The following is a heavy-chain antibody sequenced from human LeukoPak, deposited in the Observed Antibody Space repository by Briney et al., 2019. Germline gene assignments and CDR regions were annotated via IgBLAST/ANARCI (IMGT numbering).Heavy chain of an antibody. J-gene: IGHJ4*02. CDR2: ISYDGSNK. CDR1: GFTFSSYA. Sequence: GRSLRLSCAASGFTFSSYAMHWVRQAPGKGLEWVAVISYDGSNKYYADSVKSRFTISRDNSKNTLYLQMNSLRAEDTAVYYCARVFYDFWSGPDYWGQGTLVTVSS. V-gene: IGHV3-30-3*01. D-gene: IGHD3-3*01. CDR3: ARVFYDFWSGPDY.